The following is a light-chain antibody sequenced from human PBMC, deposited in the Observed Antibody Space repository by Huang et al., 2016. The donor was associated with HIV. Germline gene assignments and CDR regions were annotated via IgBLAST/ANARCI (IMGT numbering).Light chain of an antibody. J-gene: IGKJ2*01. CDR1: QGVSSS. Sequence: EVVLTQSPATLSLSPGERATLSCRASQGVSSSFAWYQKKPGQAPRRLIYAASVRATGIPARFRGSASGTDFTLTISSLEPEDVAVYYCQQRRNWPPYTFGQGTKLEIK. CDR3: QQRRNWPPYT. V-gene: IGKV3-11*01. CDR2: AAS.